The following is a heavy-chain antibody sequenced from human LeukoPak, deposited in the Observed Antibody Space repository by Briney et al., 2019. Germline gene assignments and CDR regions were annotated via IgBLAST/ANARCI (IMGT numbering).Heavy chain of an antibody. J-gene: IGHJ6*03. D-gene: IGHD5-12*01. CDR2: IYYSGST. V-gene: IGHV4-59*01. CDR3: ARGYSGYDTPQYHYYMDV. CDR1: GGSISSYY. Sequence: SETLSLTCTVSGGSISSYYWSWLRQPPGQGLEWIGYIYYSGSTNYNPSLKSRVTISVDTSKNQFSLKLSSVTAADTAVYYCARGYSGYDTPQYHYYMDVWGKGTTVTVSS.